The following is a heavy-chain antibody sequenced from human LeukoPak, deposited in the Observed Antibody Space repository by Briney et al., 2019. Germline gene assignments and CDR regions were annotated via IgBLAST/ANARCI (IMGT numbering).Heavy chain of an antibody. CDR2: IYHSGST. J-gene: IGHJ4*02. V-gene: IGHV4-30-2*01. Sequence: SETLSLTCAVSGGSISSGGYSWSWIRQPPGKGLEWIGYIYHSGSTYYNPSLKSRVTISVDRSKNQFSLKLSSVTAADTAVYYCARGDGYSLFDYWGQGTLVTVSS. D-gene: IGHD5-24*01. CDR3: ARGDGYSLFDY. CDR1: GGSISSGGYS.